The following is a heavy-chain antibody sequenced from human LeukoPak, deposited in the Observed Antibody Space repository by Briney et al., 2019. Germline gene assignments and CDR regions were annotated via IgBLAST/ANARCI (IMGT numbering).Heavy chain of an antibody. CDR1: GYTFTVYY. V-gene: IGHV1-2*04. Sequence: ASVKVSCKASGYTFTVYYMHWVRQAPGQGLEWMGWINPNSGGTNYAQKFQGWVTMTRDTSISTAYMELSRLRSDDTAVYYCASSRYGSTWFDHWGQGTLVTVSS. D-gene: IGHD3-10*01. CDR2: INPNSGGT. J-gene: IGHJ5*02. CDR3: ASSRYGSTWFDH.